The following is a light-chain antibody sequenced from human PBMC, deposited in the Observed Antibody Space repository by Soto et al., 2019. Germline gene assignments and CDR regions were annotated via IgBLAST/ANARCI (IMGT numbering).Light chain of an antibody. Sequence: ETVLTQSPATFSVSPGERATLSCRASQSIGSNLAWYQQRPGQPPRLLIYGASTRATGVPARFSGSGSGTEFTLTINSLQSEDFALYYCQQYNKWPLFTFGPGTKVHIK. CDR1: QSIGSN. CDR3: QQYNKWPLFT. CDR2: GAS. V-gene: IGKV3-15*01. J-gene: IGKJ3*01.